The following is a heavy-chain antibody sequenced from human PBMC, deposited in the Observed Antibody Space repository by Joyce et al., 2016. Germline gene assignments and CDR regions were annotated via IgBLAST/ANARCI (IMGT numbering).Heavy chain of an antibody. Sequence: WVSTISASGGSTYYADSVKGRFTISRDNSEDSLYLHMKGLRGEDTAVYYCATWDPTNYDFWSGYAYYFDNGGQGTLVTVSS. CDR3: ATWDPTNYDFWSGYAYYFDN. J-gene: IGHJ4*02. D-gene: IGHD3-3*01. CDR2: ISASGGST. V-gene: IGHV3-23*01.